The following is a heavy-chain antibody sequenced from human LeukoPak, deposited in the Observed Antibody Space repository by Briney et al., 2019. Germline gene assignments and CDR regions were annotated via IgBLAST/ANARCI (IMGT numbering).Heavy chain of an antibody. CDR2: ISSSGRTM. D-gene: IGHD1-14*01. V-gene: IGHV3-48*03. CDR3: AKHRRSGYGMDV. Sequence: GGALRLSCAASGFTFSGYEMKWVRQAPGKGLEWVSYISSSGRTMYYADSVQGRFTISRDNAKKSLYLQMNSQRDEETAVYYYAKHRRSGYGMDVWGQGNTVSVFS. J-gene: IGHJ6*02. CDR1: GFTFSGYE.